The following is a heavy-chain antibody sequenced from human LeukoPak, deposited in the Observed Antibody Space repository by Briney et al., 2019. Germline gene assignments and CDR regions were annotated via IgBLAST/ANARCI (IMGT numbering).Heavy chain of an antibody. Sequence: ASVKVSCKASGYTFTSYDINWVRQATGQGLEWMGWMNPNSGNTGYAQKFQGRVTITRNTSISTAYMELSSLRSEDTAVYYCARDIVVPAASNWFDPWGQGTLVTVSS. D-gene: IGHD2-2*01. J-gene: IGHJ5*02. V-gene: IGHV1-8*03. CDR2: MNPNSGNT. CDR1: GYTFTSYD. CDR3: ARDIVVPAASNWFDP.